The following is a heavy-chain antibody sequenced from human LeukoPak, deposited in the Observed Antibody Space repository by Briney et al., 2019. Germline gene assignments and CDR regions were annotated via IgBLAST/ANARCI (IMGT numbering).Heavy chain of an antibody. CDR3: AKGEEYQPLYWFDP. D-gene: IGHD2-2*01. V-gene: IGHV3-23*01. CDR2: ISGSGGST. Sequence: GGSLRLSCAASGFTFSSYAMSWFRQAPEKGLEWVSAISGSGGSTYYADSVKGRFTISRDNSKNTLYLQMNSLRAEDTAVYYCAKGEEYQPLYWFDPWGQGTLVTVSS. J-gene: IGHJ5*02. CDR1: GFTFSSYA.